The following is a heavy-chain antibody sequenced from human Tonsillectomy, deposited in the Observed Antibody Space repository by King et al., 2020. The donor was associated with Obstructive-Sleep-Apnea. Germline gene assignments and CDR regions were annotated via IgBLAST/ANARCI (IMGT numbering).Heavy chain of an antibody. J-gene: IGHJ4*02. CDR1: GGSFSDHY. Sequence: VQLQQWGAGLLKPSETLSLTCAVYGGSFSDHYWNWIRQPPGKGLEWIGEINLSGSTNYNPSLKSRVTISVDTSKNQFSLNLYSVTAADTAVYYCATLYSGTDFWGQGTLVTVSS. D-gene: IGHD4-11*01. CDR3: ATLYSGTDF. CDR2: INLSGST. V-gene: IGHV4-34*01.